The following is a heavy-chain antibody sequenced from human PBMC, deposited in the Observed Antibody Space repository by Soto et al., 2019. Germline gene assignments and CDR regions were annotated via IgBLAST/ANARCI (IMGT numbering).Heavy chain of an antibody. Sequence: GGSLRLSCAASGFTFRNYAMSWVRQAPGKGLEWVSAISGSGGSTYYADSVKGRFTISRDNSKNTLYLQMNSLTAEDTAVYYCAKTSYYDFWSGHFDYWGQGTLVTVSS. J-gene: IGHJ4*02. V-gene: IGHV3-23*01. CDR2: ISGSGGST. CDR1: GFTFRNYA. D-gene: IGHD3-3*01. CDR3: AKTSYYDFWSGHFDY.